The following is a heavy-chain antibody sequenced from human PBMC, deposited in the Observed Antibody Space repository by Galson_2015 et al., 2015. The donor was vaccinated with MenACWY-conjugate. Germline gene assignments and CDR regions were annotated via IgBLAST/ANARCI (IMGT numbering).Heavy chain of an antibody. CDR3: GRRRPRDIGGGFDI. J-gene: IGHJ3*02. Sequence: ETLSLTCTVSGGSISTNDFYCAWIRQSPGKGLEWIGNIHYSGGTYHNPSLKSRITTSVDTSKNQFSLNLASVTAADTAVYYCGRRRPRDIGGGFDIWGQGTLVTASP. CDR2: IHYSGGT. D-gene: IGHD2-15*01. CDR1: GGSISTNDFY. V-gene: IGHV4-39*01.